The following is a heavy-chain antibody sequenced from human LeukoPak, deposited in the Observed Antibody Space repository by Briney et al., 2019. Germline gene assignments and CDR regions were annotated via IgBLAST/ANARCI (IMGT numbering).Heavy chain of an antibody. J-gene: IGHJ4*02. CDR2: ISGSNGNT. CDR1: GYTFTSYG. D-gene: IGHD1-26*01. CDR3: ARAVRIVGANPLLGPFEYYFDY. V-gene: IGHV1-18*01. Sequence: ASVKVSCKASGYTFTSYGISWVRQAPGQGLEWIGWISGSNGNTNYAQRFQGRVTMTTDSSTSAAYMELRSLRSDDTAVYYCARAVRIVGANPLLGPFEYYFDYWGQGSLVTVSS.